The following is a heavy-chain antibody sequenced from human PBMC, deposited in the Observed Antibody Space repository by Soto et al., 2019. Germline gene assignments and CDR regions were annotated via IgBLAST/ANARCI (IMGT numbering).Heavy chain of an antibody. CDR1: GFTFSSYA. J-gene: IGHJ6*02. Sequence: PGGSLRLSCAASGFTFSSYAMHWVRQPPGKGLEWIGSNYYSGITYYNPSLKSRVTISLDTSKNQFSLKLSSVTAADTSVYYCARGSSIAGLYYGMDVWGQGTTVTVSS. CDR3: ARGSSIAGLYYGMDV. D-gene: IGHD6-6*01. CDR2: NYYSGIT. V-gene: IGHV4-39*07.